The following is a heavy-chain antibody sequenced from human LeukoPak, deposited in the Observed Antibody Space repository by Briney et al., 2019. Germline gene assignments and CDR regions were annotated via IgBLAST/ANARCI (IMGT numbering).Heavy chain of an antibody. J-gene: IGHJ3*02. CDR3: ARDGTYYYDSKGAFDI. CDR1: GFTFRTSG. Sequence: GGSLRLSCAASGFTFRTSGMNWVRQAPGKGLEWVSSISSSGSYIYYADSVKGRFTISRDNAKNSLYLQMNSLRAEDTAVYYCARDGTYYYDSKGAFDIWGQGTMVTVSS. V-gene: IGHV3-21*01. CDR2: ISSSGSYI. D-gene: IGHD3-22*01.